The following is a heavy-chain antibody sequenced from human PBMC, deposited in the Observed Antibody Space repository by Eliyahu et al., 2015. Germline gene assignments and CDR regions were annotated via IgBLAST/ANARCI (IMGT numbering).Heavy chain of an antibody. D-gene: IGHD3-10*01. CDR3: GSGSGKNLD. J-gene: IGHJ4*02. Sequence: EVQLLESGGGLVQPGGSLRLSCAASGFTFTSYGMSWVRQAPGEGLEWVSTISPTGGSTYYADSVKGRFTISRDNSKNTLYLQMNSLRAEDTAVYYCGSGSGKNLDWGQGTLVTVSS. CDR2: ISPTGGST. V-gene: IGHV3-23*01. CDR1: GFTFTSYG.